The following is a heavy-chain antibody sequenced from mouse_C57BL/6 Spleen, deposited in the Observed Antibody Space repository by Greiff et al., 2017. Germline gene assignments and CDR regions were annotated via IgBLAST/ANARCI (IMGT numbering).Heavy chain of an antibody. J-gene: IGHJ4*01. D-gene: IGHD2-1*01. CDR1: GYTFTSYW. Sequence: QVQLQQPGAELVRPGSSVKLSCKASGYTFTSYWMDWVKQRPGQGLEWIGNIYPSDSETHYNQKFKDKATFTVDKSSSTAYMQLSSLTSEDSAVYYCARDYGNIYAMDYWGQGTSVTVSS. V-gene: IGHV1-61*01. CDR2: IYPSDSET. CDR3: ARDYGNIYAMDY.